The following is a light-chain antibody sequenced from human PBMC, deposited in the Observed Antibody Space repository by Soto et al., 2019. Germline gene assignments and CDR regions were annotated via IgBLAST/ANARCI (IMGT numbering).Light chain of an antibody. V-gene: IGKV3-11*01. CDR3: QQRSNWPPFFT. J-gene: IGKJ5*01. CDR1: QGVSSK. Sequence: EIVITHYPATLSLSPVGRATLSCRASQGVSSKLAWYQQKPGQAPRLLIYGASNRATGIPARFSGSGSGTDFTLTISSLEPEDFAVYYCQQRSNWPPFFTFGQGTLLEIK. CDR2: GAS.